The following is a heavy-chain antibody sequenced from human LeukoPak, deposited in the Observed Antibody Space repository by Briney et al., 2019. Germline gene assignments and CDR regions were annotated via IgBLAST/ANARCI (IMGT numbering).Heavy chain of an antibody. CDR3: AKGSIYDFWSGYYTDY. CDR2: ISGSGGST. D-gene: IGHD3-3*01. CDR1: GFTFSSYA. V-gene: IGHV3-23*01. Sequence: GGSLRLSCAASGFTFSSYAMSWVRQAPGKGLEWVSAISGSGGSTYYADSVKGRFTISRDNSKNKLYLQMNSLRAEDTAVYYCAKGSIYDFWSGYYTDYWGQGTLVTVSS. J-gene: IGHJ4*02.